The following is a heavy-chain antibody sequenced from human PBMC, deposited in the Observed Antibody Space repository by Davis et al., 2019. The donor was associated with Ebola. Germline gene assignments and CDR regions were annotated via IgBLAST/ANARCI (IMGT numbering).Heavy chain of an antibody. CDR1: RLTFSSYA. CDR3: VKDRNYDSGSYQGHDP. CDR2: IIGSGGRT. J-gene: IGHJ5*02. Sequence: GGSLRLSCAASRLTFSSYAMSWVRQAPGKGLEWVSGIIGSGGRTYHADSVKGRFTISRDNSRNTLYLQMNSLRAEDTAMYYCVKDRNYDSGSYQGHDPWGQGTLVTVSS. D-gene: IGHD3-10*01. V-gene: IGHV3-23*01.